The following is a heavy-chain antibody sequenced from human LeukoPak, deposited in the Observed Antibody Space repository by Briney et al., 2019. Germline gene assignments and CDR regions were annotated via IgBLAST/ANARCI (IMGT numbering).Heavy chain of an antibody. J-gene: IGHJ5*01. D-gene: IGHD1-26*01. V-gene: IGHV1-2*02. CDR1: GYTFSGYY. Sequence: ASVKVSCKASGYTFSGYYIHWVRQAPGQGLEWMGCVNPNSGDTNYAQKFQGSVTMTRDTSISTVYMELSRLRSDDTAVYYCARASGSYWWFDSWGQGTLVTVSS. CDR3: ARASGSYWWFDS. CDR2: VNPNSGDT.